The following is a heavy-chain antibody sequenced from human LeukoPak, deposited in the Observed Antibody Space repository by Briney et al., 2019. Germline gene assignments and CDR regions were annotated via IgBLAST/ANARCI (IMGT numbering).Heavy chain of an antibody. V-gene: IGHV4-39*07. CDR1: GGSISSSSYY. Sequence: SETLSLTCTVSGGSISSSSYYWGWIRQPPGKGLEWIGSIYYSGSTYYNPSLKSRVTISVDTSKNQFSLKLSSVTAADTAVYYCARDTHYSQDCSGGSCYYYYMNVWGKGTTVTVSS. CDR3: ARDTHYSQDCSGGSCYYYYMNV. D-gene: IGHD2-15*01. CDR2: IYYSGST. J-gene: IGHJ6*03.